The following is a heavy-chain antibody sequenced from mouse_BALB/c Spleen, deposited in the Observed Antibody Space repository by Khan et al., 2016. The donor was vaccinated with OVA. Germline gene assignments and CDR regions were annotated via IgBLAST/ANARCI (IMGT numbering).Heavy chain of an antibody. CDR3: ARGASYWYFDV. CDR1: GYTFTNYG. J-gene: IGHJ1*01. CDR2: INTYTGEP. V-gene: IGHV9-1*02. Sequence: QIQLVQSGPELKKPGETVKISCKASGYTFTNYGMNWVKQAPGKGLKWMGWINTYTGEPTYTDDFKGRFAFSLETSASTAYLQINNHKNEDMATEFCARGASYWYFDVWGAGTTVTVSS.